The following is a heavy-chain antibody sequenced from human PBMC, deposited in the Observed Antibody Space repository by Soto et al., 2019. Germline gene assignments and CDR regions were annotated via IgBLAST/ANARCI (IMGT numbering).Heavy chain of an antibody. D-gene: IGHD6-13*01. CDR2: ISYSGST. Sequence: LSLTCTVSGGSISSYYWSWTRQPPGKGLEWIGYISYSGSTNYNPSLKSRVTISVDTSKNQFSLKVGSVTAADTAVYYCVRDCYASSCFDYWGQGILVTVSS. V-gene: IGHV4-59*01. CDR3: VRDCYASSCFDY. J-gene: IGHJ4*02. CDR1: GGSISSYY.